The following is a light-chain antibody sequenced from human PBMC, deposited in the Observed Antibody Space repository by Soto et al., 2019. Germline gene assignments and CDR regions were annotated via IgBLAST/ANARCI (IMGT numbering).Light chain of an antibody. Sequence: DIQMTQSPSSLSASIGDRVTLSCRASQGISNYLAWYQQKPGKVPMLLIYAASTSQSRVPSRFSGSGSGADFTLTISRLQPEDVESYYRKPYNRVPLTFSGGTKVEIK. CDR1: QGISNY. CDR3: KPYNRVPLT. V-gene: IGKV1-27*01. CDR2: AAS. J-gene: IGKJ4*01.